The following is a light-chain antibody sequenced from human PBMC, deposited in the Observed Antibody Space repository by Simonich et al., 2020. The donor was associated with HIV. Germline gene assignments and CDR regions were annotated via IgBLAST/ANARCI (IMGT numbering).Light chain of an antibody. J-gene: IGKJ1*01. CDR2: AAS. Sequence: DIQMTQSPSSLSASVGDRVTITCRASQTITSYLNWYQQRPGKAPQLLLYAASSLRSGVPSRFSGSGSGTDFTLTISSLQPEDFATYYCQQTYSTPRTFGQGTKVEIK. CDR3: QQTYSTPRT. V-gene: IGKV1-39*01. CDR1: QTITSY.